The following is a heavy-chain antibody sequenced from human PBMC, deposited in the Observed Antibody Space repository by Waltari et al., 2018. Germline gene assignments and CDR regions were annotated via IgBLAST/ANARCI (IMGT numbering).Heavy chain of an antibody. V-gene: IGHV5-51*01. CDR3: ARQRGSSLYLYFDL. Sequence: EAQLVQSGAEVKKPGASLTISCKASGYIFPNYCIGWVRQMPGKGLEWMGIIYPGDSNTRYNPSFQGQVTISADKSISTAYLQWSSLKASDTAIYYCARQRGSSLYLYFDLWGRGTLVTVSS. D-gene: IGHD3-16*01. CDR2: IYPGDSNT. CDR1: GYIFPNYC. J-gene: IGHJ2*01.